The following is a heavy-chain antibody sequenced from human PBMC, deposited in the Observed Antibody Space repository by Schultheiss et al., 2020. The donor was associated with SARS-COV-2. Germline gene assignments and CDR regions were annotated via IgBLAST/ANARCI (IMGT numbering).Heavy chain of an antibody. CDR3: TKAADGSGTYSDY. Sequence: SLKISCAASGFTFRNYWMHWVRQAPGKGLEWVSGIRWNSGSMGYAESVKGRFTISRDNAKNSLYLQMNNLRAEDTALYYCTKAADGSGTYSDYWGQGTLVTVSS. V-gene: IGHV3-9*01. J-gene: IGHJ4*02. CDR2: IRWNSGSM. D-gene: IGHD3-10*01. CDR1: GFTFRNYW.